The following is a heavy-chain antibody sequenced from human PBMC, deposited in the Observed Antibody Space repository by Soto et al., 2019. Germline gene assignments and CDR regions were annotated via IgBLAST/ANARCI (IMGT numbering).Heavy chain of an antibody. J-gene: IGHJ4*02. V-gene: IGHV3-30*18. CDR3: AKENQHLVHDY. D-gene: IGHD6-13*01. Sequence: VRLCCAASGFTFRNYGMPWVRQAPGKGLEWVAVISHDGSDKYYADSMKGRFIISRDNSENTLFLNMNSLKPEDTAVYYCAKENQHLVHDYCGQGTPVTVSS. CDR1: GFTFRNYG. CDR2: ISHDGSDK.